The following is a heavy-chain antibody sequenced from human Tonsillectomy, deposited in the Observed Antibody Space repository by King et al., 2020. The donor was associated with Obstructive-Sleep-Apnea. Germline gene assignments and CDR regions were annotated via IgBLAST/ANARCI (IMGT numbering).Heavy chain of an antibody. CDR1: GGSISSSRYY. CDR2: IYYSGTT. V-gene: IGHV4-39*07. D-gene: IGHD1-7*01. CDR3: ARDQTTDLGPYFDY. Sequence: MQLQESGPGLVKPSETLSLTCTVSGGSISSSRYYWGWIRQPPGKGLEWIGSIYYSGTTYYNPSLKSRVTISVDTSKSQFSLKLSSVTAADTAVYYCARDQTTDLGPYFDYWGQGTLVTVSS. J-gene: IGHJ4*02.